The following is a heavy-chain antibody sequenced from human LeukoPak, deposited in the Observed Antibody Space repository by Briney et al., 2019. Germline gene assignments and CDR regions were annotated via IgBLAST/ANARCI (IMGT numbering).Heavy chain of an antibody. J-gene: IGHJ1*01. CDR2: IYYTGKT. CDR3: ARRRYYDSTGYFE. Sequence: SETLPLTCTVSGDFISSSSYYWGWVRQPPGKGLEWIGDIYYTGKTYYNPSLKSRVFISIDTSKNDFSLNLDFVTAADTAVYYCARRRYYDSTGYFEWGRGSLVTVSS. D-gene: IGHD3-22*01. V-gene: IGHV4-39*02. CDR1: GDFISSSSYY.